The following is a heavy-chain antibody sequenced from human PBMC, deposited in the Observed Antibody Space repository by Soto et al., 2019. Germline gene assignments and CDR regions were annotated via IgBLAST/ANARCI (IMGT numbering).Heavy chain of an antibody. J-gene: IGHJ4*02. CDR3: ARAERGYSYGSFDY. CDR2: IYYSGST. CDR1: GGSVSSGSYY. V-gene: IGHV4-61*01. Sequence: PSETLSLTCTVSGGSVSSGSYYWSWIRQPPGKGLEWIGYIYYSGSTDYNPSLKSRVIMSVDTSNSQFSLRLSSVTAADTAVYYCARAERGYSYGSFDYWGQGTLVTVSS. D-gene: IGHD5-18*01.